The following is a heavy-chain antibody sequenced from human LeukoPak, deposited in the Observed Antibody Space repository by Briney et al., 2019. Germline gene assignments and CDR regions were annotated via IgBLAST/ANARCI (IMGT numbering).Heavy chain of an antibody. CDR3: ARGTALQDY. CDR1: VFTFSSYW. V-gene: IGHV3-74*01. Sequence: GGSLRLSCAASVFTFSSYWMHLVRRPPGKGLVWVSHINPDARTTTYADSVKGRFTISRDNAQNTLYLQMNSLRAEDTAVYYCARGTALQDYWGQGTLVTVSS. D-gene: IGHD2/OR15-2a*01. CDR2: INPDARTT. J-gene: IGHJ4*02.